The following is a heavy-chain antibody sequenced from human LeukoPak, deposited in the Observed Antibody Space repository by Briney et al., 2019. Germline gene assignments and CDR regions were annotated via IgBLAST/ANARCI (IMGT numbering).Heavy chain of an antibody. CDR2: ISSSSSYI. CDR3: ARSRSGYYEDY. D-gene: IGHD3-22*01. V-gene: IGHV3-21*01. CDR1: GFTFSSYS. Sequence: GGSLRLSCAASGFTFSSYSMNWVRQAPGKGLEWVSSISSSSSYIYYADSVKGRFTISRDNAKNSLYLQMNSLSAEDTAVYYCARSRSGYYEDYWGQGTLVTVSS. J-gene: IGHJ4*02.